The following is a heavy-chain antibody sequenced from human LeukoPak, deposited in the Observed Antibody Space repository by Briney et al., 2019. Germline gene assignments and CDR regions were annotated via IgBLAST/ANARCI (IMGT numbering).Heavy chain of an antibody. CDR3: ARDNLQLLRVCSSTSCYTDDAFDI. CDR1: GFTFSDYY. V-gene: IGHV3-11*04. Sequence: KPGGSLRLSCAASGFTFSDYYMSWIRQAPGKGLEWVSYISSSGSTIYYADSVKGRFTISRDNAKNSLYLQMNSLRAEDTAVYYCARDNLQLLRVCSSTSCYTDDAFDIWGQGTMVTVPS. D-gene: IGHD2-2*02. CDR2: ISSSGSTI. J-gene: IGHJ3*02.